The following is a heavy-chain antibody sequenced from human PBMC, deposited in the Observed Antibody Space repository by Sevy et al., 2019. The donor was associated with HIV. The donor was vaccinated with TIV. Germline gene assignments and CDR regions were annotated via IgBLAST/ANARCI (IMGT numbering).Heavy chain of an antibody. CDR1: GGSFSGYY. D-gene: IGHD1-1*01. CDR2: INHSGHT. Sequence: SETLSLTCAVYGGSFSGYYWSWIRQPPGKGLEWIGEINHSGHTNYNPSLKSRVTISVDTSKNQFSLKLSSVTAADTAVYYCARDGPALERRGPFDYWGQGTLVTVSS. CDR3: ARDGPALERRGPFDY. J-gene: IGHJ4*02. V-gene: IGHV4-34*01.